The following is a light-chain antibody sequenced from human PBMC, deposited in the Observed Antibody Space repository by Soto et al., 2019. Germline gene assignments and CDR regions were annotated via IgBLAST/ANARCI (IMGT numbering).Light chain of an antibody. V-gene: IGKV1-39*01. CDR2: TAS. J-gene: IGKJ5*01. CDR3: QQSYRGLT. Sequence: DIQMTQSPSSLSASVGDRVTITCRASRYIRSDLSWYQQRPGQAPKVLIYTASSLQSGVPSRFSGSGSGTEFTLTVTSLQPEDSATYYCQQSYRGLTFGQGTRLEIK. CDR1: RYIRSD.